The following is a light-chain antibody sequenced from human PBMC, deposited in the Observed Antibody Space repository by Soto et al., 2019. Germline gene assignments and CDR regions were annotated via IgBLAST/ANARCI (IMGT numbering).Light chain of an antibody. CDR1: GSDIGSYNY. Sequence: QSVLTQPASVSGSPGQSITISCTGTGSDIGSYNYVSWYQHHPGKVPKFIIYDVTNRPSGVSGRFSGSKSGNTASLTISGLQAEDEADYYCNSYTSASTYVFGTGTKVTVL. J-gene: IGLJ1*01. V-gene: IGLV2-14*03. CDR2: DVT. CDR3: NSYTSASTYV.